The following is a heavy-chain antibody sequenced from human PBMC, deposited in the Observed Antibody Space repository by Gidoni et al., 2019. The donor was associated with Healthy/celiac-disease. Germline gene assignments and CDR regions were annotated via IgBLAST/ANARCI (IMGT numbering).Heavy chain of an antibody. CDR3: TTDIVVVPAALRYWFDP. Sequence: EVQLVESGGGLVQPGRSLRLSCTASGFTFGDYAMSWVRQAPGKGLEWVGFIRSKAYGGTTEYAASVKGRFTISRDDSKSIAYLQMNSLKTEDTAVYYCTTDIVVVPAALRYWFDPWGQGTLVTVSS. J-gene: IGHJ5*02. D-gene: IGHD2-2*01. CDR1: GFTFGDYA. V-gene: IGHV3-49*04. CDR2: IRSKAYGGTT.